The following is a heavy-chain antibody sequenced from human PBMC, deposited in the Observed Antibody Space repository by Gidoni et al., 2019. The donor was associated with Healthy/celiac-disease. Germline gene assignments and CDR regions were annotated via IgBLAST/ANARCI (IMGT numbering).Heavy chain of an antibody. J-gene: IGHJ6*02. CDR2: IIPILGIA. Sequence: EVKKPGSSVKVSCKASGGTFSSYAISWVRQAPGQGLEWMGRIIPILGIANYAQKFQGRVTITADKSTSTAYMVLSSLRSEDTAVYYCARDNRDDSCSWHVTPSRLVIYYYCMDVWGQGTTVTVSS. D-gene: IGHD6-13*01. V-gene: IGHV1-69*04. CDR3: ARDNRDDSCSWHVTPSRLVIYYYCMDV. CDR1: GGTFSSYA.